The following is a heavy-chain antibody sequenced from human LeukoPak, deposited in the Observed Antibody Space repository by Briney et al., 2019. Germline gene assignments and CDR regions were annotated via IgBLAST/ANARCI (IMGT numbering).Heavy chain of an antibody. V-gene: IGHV1-69*13. CDR1: GGTFSSYA. CDR2: IIPIFGTA. D-gene: IGHD2-2*01. J-gene: IGHJ6*04. Sequence: SVKVSCKASGGTFSSYAISWVRQAPGQGLEWVGGIIPIFGTANYAQKFQARVTITADESTSTAYMELSSLRSEDTAVYYCARDDSWSSTRCYYYYGMDVWGKGTTVTVSS. CDR3: ARDDSWSSTRCYYYYGMDV.